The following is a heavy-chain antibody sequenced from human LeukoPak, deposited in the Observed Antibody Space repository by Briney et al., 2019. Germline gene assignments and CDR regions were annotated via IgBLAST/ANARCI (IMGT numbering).Heavy chain of an antibody. Sequence: GGSLRLSCAASGFSFSSYYMNWVRQAPGKGLEWVANIKADGSEEDYVDSVKGRFIISRDHAKNSLYLQMNRLRADDTALYYCVRGHYADYTSQGTLVSVSS. CDR2: IKADGSEE. CDR1: GFSFSSYY. CDR3: VRGHYADY. V-gene: IGHV3-7*01. J-gene: IGHJ4*02.